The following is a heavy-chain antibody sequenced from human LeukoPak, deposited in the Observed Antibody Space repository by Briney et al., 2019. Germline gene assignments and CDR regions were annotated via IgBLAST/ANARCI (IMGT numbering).Heavy chain of an antibody. CDR2: ISYDGDTK. CDR3: ATLPYYYGSGSYRQDY. Sequence: GGSLRLSCAASEFTFSTYGMHWVRQAPGKGLKWVALISYDGDTKYYGDSVRGRFTISRDNAKNSLYLQMNSLRAEDTAVYYCATLPYYYGSGSYRQDYWGQGTLVTVSS. V-gene: IGHV3-33*03. D-gene: IGHD3-10*01. J-gene: IGHJ4*02. CDR1: EFTFSTYG.